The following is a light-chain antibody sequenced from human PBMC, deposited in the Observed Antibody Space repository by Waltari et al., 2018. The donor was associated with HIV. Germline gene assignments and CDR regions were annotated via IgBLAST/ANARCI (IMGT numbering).Light chain of an antibody. CDR2: AAS. CDR3: QQSYSTPLT. CDR1: QSITRY. V-gene: IGKV1-39*01. J-gene: IGKJ4*01. Sequence: IQMTQSPSSLSASVGDRVTLTCRASQSITRYLNWYQEKPGKGPKLVIYAASTSQSGVPSRFSGSGSGTDFTLTISSLQPEDFATYYCQQSYSTPLTFGGGTKLEIK.